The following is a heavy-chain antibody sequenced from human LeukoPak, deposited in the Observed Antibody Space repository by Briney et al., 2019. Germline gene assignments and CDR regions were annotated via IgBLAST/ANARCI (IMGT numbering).Heavy chain of an antibody. J-gene: IGHJ4*02. Sequence: PGGSLRLSCVASTLTFSTYWMTWVRQTPGKGLEFVANINQDGSVKNYVGSVKGRFTISRDNAKNSLYLQMNSLRADDTAVYYCARDPGFSSFDYWGQGTLVTVSS. V-gene: IGHV3-7*01. CDR2: INQDGSVK. CDR3: ARDPGFSSFDY. D-gene: IGHD3-3*02. CDR1: TLTFSTYW.